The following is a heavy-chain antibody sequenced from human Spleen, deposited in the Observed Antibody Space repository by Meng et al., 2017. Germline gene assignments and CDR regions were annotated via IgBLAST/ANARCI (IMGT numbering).Heavy chain of an antibody. D-gene: IGHD4-23*01. CDR1: GFTLSSFW. CDR3: VRDFGGNSDY. V-gene: IGHV3-74*01. Sequence: EVQLLESGGGLVQPGGSLRLSCAASGFTLSSFWMHWVRQAPGKGLVWVSRMNEDGTTINYAGSVKGRFTIYRDSARNTLYLQMNYLTAEDTAMYYCVRDFGGNSDYWGQGALVTVSS. CDR2: MNEDGTTI. J-gene: IGHJ4*02.